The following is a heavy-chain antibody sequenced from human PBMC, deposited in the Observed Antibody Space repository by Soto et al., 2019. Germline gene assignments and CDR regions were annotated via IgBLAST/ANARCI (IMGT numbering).Heavy chain of an antibody. Sequence: ASVKVSCKASVYTFTSYGISWVRQAPGQGLEWMGWISAYNGNTNYAQKLQGRVTMTTDTSTSTAYMELNSLRAEDTALYYCAKETVAAHREDYYYGMDVWGQGTTVTVSS. V-gene: IGHV1-18*01. CDR2: ISAYNGNT. J-gene: IGHJ6*02. D-gene: IGHD2-15*01. CDR1: VYTFTSYG. CDR3: AKETVAAHREDYYYGMDV.